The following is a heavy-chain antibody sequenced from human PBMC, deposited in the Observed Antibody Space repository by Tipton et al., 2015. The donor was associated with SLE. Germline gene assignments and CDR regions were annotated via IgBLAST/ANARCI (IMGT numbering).Heavy chain of an antibody. J-gene: IGHJ5*02. Sequence: RSLRLSCAVSGFTFSNFGMQWVRQAPGKGLEWVAVIWNDGSNKYYADSVKGRFTVSRDNSKNTLSLQMTSLRGDDTAVYYCAKAGRGSYWLDHWGQGTLVTVSS. D-gene: IGHD1-26*01. CDR3: AKAGRGSYWLDH. CDR2: IWNDGSNK. V-gene: IGHV3-33*06. CDR1: GFTFSNFG.